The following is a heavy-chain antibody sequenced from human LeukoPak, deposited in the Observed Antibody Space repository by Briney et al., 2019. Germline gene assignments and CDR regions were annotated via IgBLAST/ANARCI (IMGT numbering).Heavy chain of an antibody. CDR1: GFTFSSYS. CDR3: ASDSSTWFGY. J-gene: IGHJ4*02. V-gene: IGHV3-21*01. CDR2: ISSSSSYI. D-gene: IGHD6-13*01. Sequence: GGSLRLSCAASGFTFSSYSMNWVRQAPGKGLEWVSSISSSSSYIYYADSVKGRFTTSRDNAKNSLYLQMNSLRAEDTAVYYCASDSSTWFGYWGRGTLVTVSS.